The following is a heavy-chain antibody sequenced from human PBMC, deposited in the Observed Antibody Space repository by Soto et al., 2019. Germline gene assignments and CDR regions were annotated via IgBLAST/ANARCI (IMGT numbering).Heavy chain of an antibody. Sequence: SETLSLTCTVSGGSISSGGYYWSWIRQHPGKGLEWIGYIYYSGSTYYNPSLKSRVTISVDTSKNQFSLKLSSVTAADTAVYYWAREYSSCYYFDYWGQGTLVTVSS. CDR1: GGSISSGGYY. V-gene: IGHV4-31*03. J-gene: IGHJ4*02. CDR2: IYYSGST. CDR3: AREYSSCYYFDY. D-gene: IGHD6-13*01.